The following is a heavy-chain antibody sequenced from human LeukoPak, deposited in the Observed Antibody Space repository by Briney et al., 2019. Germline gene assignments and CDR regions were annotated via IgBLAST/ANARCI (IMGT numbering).Heavy chain of an antibody. CDR2: IKQDGGEK. J-gene: IGHJ4*02. CDR3: ARSQQWLPPYYFDY. CDR1: AFTFSNYW. V-gene: IGHV3-7*04. D-gene: IGHD6-19*01. Sequence: GGSLRLSCAASAFTFSNYWMNWVRQAPGKGLDGVANIKQDGGEKYYVDSVKGRFTISRDNAKNSLYLQMNSLRAEDTAVYYCARSQQWLPPYYFDYWGQGALVTVSS.